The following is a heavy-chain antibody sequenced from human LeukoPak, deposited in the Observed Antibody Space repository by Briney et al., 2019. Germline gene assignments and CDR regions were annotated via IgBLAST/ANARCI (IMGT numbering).Heavy chain of an antibody. CDR1: GGSISSSSYY. J-gene: IGHJ4*02. V-gene: IGHV4-39*02. Sequence: SETLSLTCTVSGGSISSSSYYWGWIRQPPGKGLEWIGYIYYSGSTYYNPSLKSRVTISVDTSKNQFSLKLSSVTAADTAVYYCARDLFQQLGFDYWGQGTLVTVSS. D-gene: IGHD6-13*01. CDR2: IYYSGST. CDR3: ARDLFQQLGFDY.